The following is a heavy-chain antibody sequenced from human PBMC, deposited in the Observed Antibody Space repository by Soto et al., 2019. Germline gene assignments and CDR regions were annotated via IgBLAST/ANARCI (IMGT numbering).Heavy chain of an antibody. Sequence: GASVKVSCKASGGTFSSYAISWVRQAPGQGLEWMGGIIPIFGTANYAQKFQGRVTITADESTSTAYMELSSLRPEDTAVYYCARGYYDSSGYPLWGQGTLVTVSS. CDR2: IIPIFGTA. CDR1: GGTFSSYA. D-gene: IGHD3-22*01. V-gene: IGHV1-69*13. CDR3: ARGYYDSSGYPL. J-gene: IGHJ4*02.